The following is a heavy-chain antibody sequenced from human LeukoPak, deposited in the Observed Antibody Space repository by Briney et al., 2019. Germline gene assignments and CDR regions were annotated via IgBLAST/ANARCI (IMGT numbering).Heavy chain of an antibody. CDR3: ARHSGGVTGTTDWFDP. V-gene: IGHV4-39*01. CDR1: GGSISSSSYY. Sequence: SETLSLTCTDSGGSISSSSYYWGWIRQPPGKGLEWIGSINYSGNTYYNPSLKSRVTISVDTSKNQFSLKLSSVTAADTAVCYCARHSGGVTGTTDWFDPWGQGTLVTVSS. CDR2: INYSGNT. J-gene: IGHJ5*02. D-gene: IGHD1-14*01.